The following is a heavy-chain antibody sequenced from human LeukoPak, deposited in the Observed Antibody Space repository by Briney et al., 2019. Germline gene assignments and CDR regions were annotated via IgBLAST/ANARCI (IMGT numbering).Heavy chain of an antibody. J-gene: IGHJ3*02. CDR1: GFTFSSYA. Sequence: GGSLRLSCAASGFTFSSYAMHWVRQAPGKGLEWVAVISYDGSNKYYADSVKGRFTISRDNSKNTLYLQMNSLRAEDTAVYYCARDPTKGGEAFDIWGQGTMVTASS. CDR3: ARDPTKGGEAFDI. V-gene: IGHV3-30-3*01. CDR2: ISYDGSNK. D-gene: IGHD3-10*01.